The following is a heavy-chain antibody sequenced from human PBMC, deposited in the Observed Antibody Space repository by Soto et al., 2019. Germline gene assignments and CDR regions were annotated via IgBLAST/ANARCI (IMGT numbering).Heavy chain of an antibody. CDR1: GFTFSSHG. CDR2: ISYDGSNK. Sequence: GGSLRLSCAASGFTFSSHGMHWVRQAPGKGLEWVAVISYDGSNKYYADSVKGRFTISRDNSKNTLYLQMNSLRAEDTAVYYCAKDHQQGSSWHYYYGMDVWGQGTTVTVSS. CDR3: AKDHQQGSSWHYYYGMDV. J-gene: IGHJ6*02. V-gene: IGHV3-30*18. D-gene: IGHD6-6*01.